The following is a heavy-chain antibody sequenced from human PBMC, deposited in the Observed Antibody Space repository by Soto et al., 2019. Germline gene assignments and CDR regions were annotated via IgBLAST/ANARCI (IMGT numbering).Heavy chain of an antibody. J-gene: IGHJ6*02. V-gene: IGHV3-30-3*01. CDR2: ISYDGSNK. CDR1: GFTFISYA. Sequence: HPGGSLRLSCAASGFTFISYAMYWVRQAPGKGLEWVAVISYDGSNKNYADSVKGRFTISRDNSKNTLHLQMNSLRAEDTAVYYCARDRLYDSNTYYHNSGMDVWGQGTTVTV. D-gene: IGHD3-22*01. CDR3: ARDRLYDSNTYYHNSGMDV.